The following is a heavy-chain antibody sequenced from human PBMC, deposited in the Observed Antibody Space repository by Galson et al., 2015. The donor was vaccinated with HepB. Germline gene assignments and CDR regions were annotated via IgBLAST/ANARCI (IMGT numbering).Heavy chain of an antibody. CDR2: IYTGGST. CDR1: GFSVSSNY. J-gene: IGHJ6*02. D-gene: IGHD1-7*01. CDR3: ARDHWDYRHGMDV. V-gene: IGHV3-53*01. Sequence: SLRLSCAASGFSVSSNYMSWVRQAPGKGLEWVSVIYTGGSTYYADSVRGRFSISRDNSRNTLYLQMNSLGAEDTASYYCARDHWDYRHGMDVWGQGTTVTVSS.